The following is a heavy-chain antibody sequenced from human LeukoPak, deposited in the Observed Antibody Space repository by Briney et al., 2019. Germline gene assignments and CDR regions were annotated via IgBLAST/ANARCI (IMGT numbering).Heavy chain of an antibody. J-gene: IGHJ4*02. D-gene: IGHD3-3*01. CDR1: GYTFTSYY. CDR3: ARSHLRDFWSGSYLSYFDY. Sequence: ASVTVSCKASGYTFTSYYMHWVRQAPGQGLEWMGIINPSGGSTSYAQKFQGRVTMTRDTSTSTVYMELSSLRSEDTAVYYCARSHLRDFWSGSYLSYFDYWGQGTLVTVSS. V-gene: IGHV1-46*01. CDR2: INPSGGST.